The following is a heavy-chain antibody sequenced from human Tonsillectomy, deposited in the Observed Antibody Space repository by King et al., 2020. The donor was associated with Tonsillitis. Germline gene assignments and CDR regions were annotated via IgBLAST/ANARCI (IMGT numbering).Heavy chain of an antibody. Sequence: EVQLVESGGGLVQPGGSLRLSCAASGFTVTNKYMSWVRQRPGKGLEWVSVIYSGGSTFYADSVKGRFTISRHNSNNTLYLQMNSLRNEDTAVYYCAGPRPSDIVGGTGWYFALWGRGTLVNVSS. J-gene: IGHJ2*01. D-gene: IGHD1-26*01. CDR1: GFTVTNKY. V-gene: IGHV3-53*04. CDR3: AGPRPSDIVGGTGWYFAL. CDR2: IYSGGST.